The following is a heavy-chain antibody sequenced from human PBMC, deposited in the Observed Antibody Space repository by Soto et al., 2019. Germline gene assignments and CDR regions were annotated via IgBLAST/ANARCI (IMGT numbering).Heavy chain of an antibody. CDR1: GFTFSSFA. D-gene: IGHD6-13*01. V-gene: IGHV3-23*01. CDR2: ISGSGGRT. J-gene: IGHJ2*01. CDR3: AKDPSGATSWYYWYFVL. Sequence: EVQLLESGGGLVQPGGSLRLSCAASGFTFSSFAVSWVRQAPGKGLEWVSAISGSGGRTYYADSWKGRFTISRDNSKSTLYLQMNSLRVDDTAVYYCAKDPSGATSWYYWYFVLWGRGTLVTVSS.